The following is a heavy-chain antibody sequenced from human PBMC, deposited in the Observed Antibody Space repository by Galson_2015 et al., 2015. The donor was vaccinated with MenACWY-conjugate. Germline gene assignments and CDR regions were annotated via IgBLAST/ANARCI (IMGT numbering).Heavy chain of an antibody. CDR3: ARVGWFGDYRKEEYAMDV. D-gene: IGHD3-10*01. CDR2: ISSNGGRT. V-gene: IGHV3-64*01. CDR1: GFNFRSYG. J-gene: IGHJ6*02. Sequence: SLRLSCAASGFNFRSYGMQWVRQAPGKGLEHVSAISSNGGRTFYANSVKGRFTISRDNSKNTLYLQMGSLRAEDMAVYYCARVGWFGDYRKEEYAMDVWGQGTTVTVSS.